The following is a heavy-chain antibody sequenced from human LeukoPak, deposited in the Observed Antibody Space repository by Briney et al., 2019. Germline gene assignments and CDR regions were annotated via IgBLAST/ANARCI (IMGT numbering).Heavy chain of an antibody. CDR3: ARYGDYDTFHY. J-gene: IGHJ4*02. V-gene: IGHV3-7*03. D-gene: IGHD4-17*01. CDR1: GFTFSRYW. CDR2: TKQDASEK. Sequence: GGSLRLSCEASGFTFSRYWMSWVRQAPGKGLEWVANTKQDASEKRYVESVRGRFTISRDNAKNSLSLEMNSLRAEDTAVYYCARYGDYDTFHYWGQGTLVTVSS.